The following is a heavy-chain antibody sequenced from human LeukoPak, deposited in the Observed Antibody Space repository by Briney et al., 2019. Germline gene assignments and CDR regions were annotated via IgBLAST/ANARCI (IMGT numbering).Heavy chain of an antibody. CDR3: ARDKVYSSSWDYYYYMDV. Sequence: GGSLRLSCAASGFTFSSYWMSWVRQAPGKGLEWVANIKQDGSEKYYVDSVKGRFTISRDNAKNSLYLQMNSLRAEDTAVYYCARDKVYSSSWDYYYYMDVWGKETTVTVSS. CDR2: IKQDGSEK. D-gene: IGHD6-6*01. V-gene: IGHV3-7*01. J-gene: IGHJ6*03. CDR1: GFTFSSYW.